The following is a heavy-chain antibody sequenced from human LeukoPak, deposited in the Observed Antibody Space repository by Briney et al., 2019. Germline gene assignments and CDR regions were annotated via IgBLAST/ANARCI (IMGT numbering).Heavy chain of an antibody. CDR3: AVRRIPI. D-gene: IGHD2-15*01. V-gene: IGHV3-72*01. Sequence: GGSLRLSCAASGFTFSDHYMDWVRQAPGKGLEWIGRIRNKANRYTTEYAASVKGRFIISRDDSKNSLFLQINTLKTEDTAVYYWAVRRIPIWGQGTMVTVYS. CDR2: IRNKANRYTT. CDR1: GFTFSDHY. J-gene: IGHJ3*02.